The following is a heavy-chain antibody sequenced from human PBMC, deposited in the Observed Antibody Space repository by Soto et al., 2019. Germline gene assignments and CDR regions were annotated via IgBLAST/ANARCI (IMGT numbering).Heavy chain of an antibody. CDR2: IIPIFGTA. V-gene: IGHV1-69*13. CDR3: ARDYYDSSGYYLGTHYYYYYGMDV. CDR1: GGTFSSYA. Sequence: SVKVSCKASGGTFSSYAISWVRQAPGQGLEWMGGIIPIFGTANYAQKFQGRVTITADESTSTAYMELSSLRSEDTAVYYCARDYYDSSGYYLGTHYYYYYGMDVWGQGTTVTVSS. D-gene: IGHD3-22*01. J-gene: IGHJ6*02.